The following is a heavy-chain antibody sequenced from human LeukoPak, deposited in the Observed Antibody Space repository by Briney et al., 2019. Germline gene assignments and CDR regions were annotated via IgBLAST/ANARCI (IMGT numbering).Heavy chain of an antibody. CDR3: ARGFPTASSRNTWNWFDP. CDR2: IIPIFGTA. CDR1: GGTFSSYA. V-gene: IGHV1-69*05. J-gene: IGHJ5*02. D-gene: IGHD4-17*01. Sequence: GASVKVSCKASGGTFSSYAISWVRQAPGQGLEWMEGIIPIFGTANYAQKFQGRVTITTDESTSTAYMELSSLRSEDTAVYYCARGFPTASSRNTWNWFDPWGQGTLVTVSS.